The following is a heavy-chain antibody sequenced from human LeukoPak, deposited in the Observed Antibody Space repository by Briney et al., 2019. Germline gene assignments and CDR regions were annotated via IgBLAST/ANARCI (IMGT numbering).Heavy chain of an antibody. CDR2: IRYDGSNK. V-gene: IGHV3-30*02. D-gene: IGHD4-23*01. Sequence: GGSLRLSCAASGFTFSSYSMSWVRQAPGKGLEWVAFIRYDGSNKYYADSVKGRFTISRDNSKNTLYLQMNSLRAEDTAVYYCARDRGGWQPDAFDIWGQGTMVTVSS. J-gene: IGHJ3*02. CDR3: ARDRGGWQPDAFDI. CDR1: GFTFSSYS.